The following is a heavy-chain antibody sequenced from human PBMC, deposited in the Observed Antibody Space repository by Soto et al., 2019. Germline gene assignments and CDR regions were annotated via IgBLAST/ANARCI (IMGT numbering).Heavy chain of an antibody. CDR3: ARGRELTVYYFDY. Sequence: SEKVSCKASGGTFSSYAISWVRQAPGQGLEWMGGIIPIFGTANYAQKFQGRVTITADESTSTAYMELSSLRSEDTAVYYCARGRELTVYYFDYWGQGTLVTVSS. J-gene: IGHJ4*02. V-gene: IGHV1-69*13. D-gene: IGHD3-10*01. CDR2: IIPIFGTA. CDR1: GGTFSSYA.